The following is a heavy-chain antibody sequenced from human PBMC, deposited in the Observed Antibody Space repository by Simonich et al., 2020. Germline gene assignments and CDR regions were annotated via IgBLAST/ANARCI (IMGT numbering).Heavy chain of an antibody. J-gene: IGHJ3*02. CDR1: GGSISSSSYY. D-gene: IGHD6-13*01. Sequence: QLQLQESGPGLVKPSETLSLTCTFSGGSISSSSYYWGWIRQPPGKGLGWIGSIYYSGCTYDNPSLKSRVTISVDTSKNQFSLKLSSVTAADTAVYYCARHAGFAFDIWGQGTMVTVSS. V-gene: IGHV4-39*01. CDR2: IYYSGCT. CDR3: ARHAGFAFDI.